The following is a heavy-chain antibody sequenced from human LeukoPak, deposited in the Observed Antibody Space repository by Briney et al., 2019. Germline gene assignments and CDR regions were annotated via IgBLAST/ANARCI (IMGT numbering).Heavy chain of an antibody. CDR3: ASGQYYDLWSGYYVD. Sequence: SETLSLTCTVSGGSISSYYWSWIRQPAGKGLEWIGRIYTSGSTNYNPSLKSRVTMSVDTSKNQFSLKLSSVTAADTAVYYCASGQYYDLWSGYYVDWGQGTLVTVSA. D-gene: IGHD3-3*01. V-gene: IGHV4-4*07. J-gene: IGHJ4*02. CDR1: GGSISSYY. CDR2: IYTSGST.